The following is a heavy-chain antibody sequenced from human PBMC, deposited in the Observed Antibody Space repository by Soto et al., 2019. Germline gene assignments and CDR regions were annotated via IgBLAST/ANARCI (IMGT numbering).Heavy chain of an antibody. V-gene: IGHV3-7*03. CDR3: VRDVDGDLDY. CDR1: GFTFSNYW. J-gene: IGHJ4*02. D-gene: IGHD3-10*01. Sequence: PGGSLRLSCVASGFTFSNYWMDWVRQAPGKGLEWVANIKKDGSDKNYVDSVKGRFTISRDNAKNSVFIQMNSLRAEDTAVYYCVRDVDGDLDYWGRGTLVTVSS. CDR2: IKKDGSDK.